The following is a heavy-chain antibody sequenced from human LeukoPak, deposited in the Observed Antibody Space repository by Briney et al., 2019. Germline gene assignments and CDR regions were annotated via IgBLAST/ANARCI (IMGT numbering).Heavy chain of an antibody. CDR2: ISAYNGNT. CDR1: GYTFTSYG. V-gene: IGHV1-18*01. Sequence: GSVTVSCKASGYTFTSYGISWVRQAPGQGLEGMGWISAYNGNTHYAQKLQGRVTMTTDTSTSTVYMELRSLRSDDTAVYYCARGSPPRRNYDSRGYYSYYFDYWGQGTLVTVSS. CDR3: ARGSPPRRNYDSRGYYSYYFDY. J-gene: IGHJ4*02. D-gene: IGHD3-22*01.